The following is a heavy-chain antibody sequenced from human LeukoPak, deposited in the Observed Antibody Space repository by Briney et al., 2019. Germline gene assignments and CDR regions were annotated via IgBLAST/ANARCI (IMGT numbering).Heavy chain of an antibody. CDR2: ISYDGSNK. V-gene: IGHV3-30*04. CDR1: GFTFSSYA. Sequence: GGSLRLSWAASGFTFSSYAMHWVRQAPGRGLEWVAVISYDGSNKYYADSVKGRFTISRDNSKNTLYLQMNSLRAEDRAVYYCARGVWEMATITGGFDYWGQGTLVTVSS. J-gene: IGHJ4*02. CDR3: ARGVWEMATITGGFDY. D-gene: IGHD5-24*01.